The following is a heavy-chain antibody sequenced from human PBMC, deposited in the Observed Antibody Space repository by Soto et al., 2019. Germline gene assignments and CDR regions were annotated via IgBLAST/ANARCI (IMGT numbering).Heavy chain of an antibody. CDR2: TRNKANSYTT. V-gene: IGHV3-72*01. J-gene: IGHJ2*01. CDR3: ARDAFRWGGYFDL. D-gene: IGHD3-16*01. Sequence: EVQLVESGGGLVQPGGSLRLSCAASGFTFSDHYMDWVRQAPGKGLEWVGRTRNKANSYTTEYAASVKGRFTISRDDSKTSLYLQMNRLKTEDTAVYYCARDAFRWGGYFDLWGRGTLVTVSS. CDR1: GFTFSDHY.